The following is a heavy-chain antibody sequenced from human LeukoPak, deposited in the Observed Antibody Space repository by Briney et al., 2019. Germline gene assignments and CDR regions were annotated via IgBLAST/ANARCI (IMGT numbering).Heavy chain of an antibody. Sequence: GGSLRLSCAASGFTVSSNYMSWVRRAPGKGLEWVSVIYSDGGTYYADSVKGRFTISRDNSKNTLYLQMNSLRAEDTAVYHCARAAGDYYGSGSYYNLYYFDYWGQGTLVTVSS. CDR1: GFTVSSNY. D-gene: IGHD3-10*01. CDR2: IYSDGGT. V-gene: IGHV3-53*01. J-gene: IGHJ4*02. CDR3: ARAAGDYYGSGSYYNLYYFDY.